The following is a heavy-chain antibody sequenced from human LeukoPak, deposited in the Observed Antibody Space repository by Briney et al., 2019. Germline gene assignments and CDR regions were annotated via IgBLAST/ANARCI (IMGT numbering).Heavy chain of an antibody. Sequence: GESLKISCKGSGYSFTSYWIGWVRQMPGKGLEWMGIIYPGDSDTRYSPSFQGQVTISADKSISTAYLQWSSLKASDTAMYYCARQEYSGSYLDAFDIWGQGTMVTVPS. J-gene: IGHJ3*02. D-gene: IGHD1-26*01. CDR2: IYPGDSDT. V-gene: IGHV5-51*01. CDR1: GYSFTSYW. CDR3: ARQEYSGSYLDAFDI.